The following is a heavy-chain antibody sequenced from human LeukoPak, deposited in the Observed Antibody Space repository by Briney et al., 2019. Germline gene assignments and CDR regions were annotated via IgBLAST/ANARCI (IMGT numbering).Heavy chain of an antibody. J-gene: IGHJ4*02. CDR1: GFTFSSYE. CDR3: ARDYGGSSPFDD. Sequence: GGSLRLSCAASGFTFSSYEMHWVRQAPGKGLEWVSYISSSGSTIYYADSVKGRFTISRDNSKNSLYMQMNRLRAEDTAVYYCARDYGGSSPFDDGSQGTLVTVSS. D-gene: IGHD2-15*01. CDR2: ISSSGSTI. V-gene: IGHV3-48*03.